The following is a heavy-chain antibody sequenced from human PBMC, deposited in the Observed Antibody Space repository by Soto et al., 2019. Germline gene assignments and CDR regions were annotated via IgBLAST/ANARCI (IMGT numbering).Heavy chain of an antibody. CDR2: ISWNSDTV. CDR3: VKDTSDRVPGNYFDF. D-gene: IGHD3-3*01. CDR1: GFTSPDYA. Sequence: GGSLRLSCVASGFTSPDYAMHWVRQAPGKGLEWVSGISWNSDTVAYADSVKGRFTISRDNAKNSLYLQMNSLRGEDTALYYCVKDTSDRVPGNYFDFWGQGTLVTVSS. J-gene: IGHJ4*02. V-gene: IGHV3-9*02.